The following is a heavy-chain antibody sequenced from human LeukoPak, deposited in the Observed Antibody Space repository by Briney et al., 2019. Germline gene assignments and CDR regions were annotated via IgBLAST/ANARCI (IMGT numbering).Heavy chain of an antibody. Sequence: GRTLRLSCAASGFTFSGSAMHWVRQASGNGLEGGSRIRSKANSYATEYAASVKGRFTIYRDDSRNTSHLQMNSLKTEDTAVYYWTVLWGGMKDCSSASCYDFWGQGTLVTVSS. CDR1: GFTFSGSA. J-gene: IGHJ4*02. V-gene: IGHV3-73*01. CDR2: IRSKANSYAT. CDR3: TVLWGGMKDCSSASCYDF. D-gene: IGHD2-2*01.